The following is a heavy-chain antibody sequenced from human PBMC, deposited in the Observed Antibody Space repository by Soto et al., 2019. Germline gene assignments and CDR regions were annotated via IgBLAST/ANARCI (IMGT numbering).Heavy chain of an antibody. CDR1: GVTFRNHV. V-gene: IGHV1-69*13. J-gene: IGHJ4*02. CDR3: ARDLEFRDGNISHLDY. Sequence: SVKVSCKASGVTFRNHVFNWVRQAPGQGLEWMGGIIPIIGTPNYAQKFQGRVTITADASTNTVYLDVSSLRSQDTAVYYCARDLEFRDGNISHLDYWGQGTLVTVSS. CDR2: IIPIIGTP. D-gene: IGHD3-10*01.